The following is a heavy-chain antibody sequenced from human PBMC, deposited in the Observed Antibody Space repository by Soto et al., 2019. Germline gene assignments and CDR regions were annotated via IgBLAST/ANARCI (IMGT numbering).Heavy chain of an antibody. CDR1: GYSFTTYG. Sequence: QVQLVQSGAEVKKPGASVRVSCKASGYSFTTYGVTWVRQAPGQGLEWMGWISTYNGDTRVAQQHQGRVTLTTVTSTNAAHMELRSLRSDDTAIYYCARTEGRSTRGDYWGQGTLVTVSS. CDR2: ISTYNGDT. V-gene: IGHV1-18*01. CDR3: ARTEGRSTRGDY. D-gene: IGHD2-8*01. J-gene: IGHJ4*02.